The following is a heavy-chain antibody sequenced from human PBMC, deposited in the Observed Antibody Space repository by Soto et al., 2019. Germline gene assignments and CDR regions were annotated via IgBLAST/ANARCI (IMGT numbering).Heavy chain of an antibody. J-gene: IGHJ6*02. CDR2: GHYGGST. Sequence: SETLSLTCTVSGGSISSSDYYWSWIRQPPGKGLEWIGYGHYGGSTYYNPSLKSRVTISVDTSKNRFSLNLSSVTAADTAVYYCARVLIYYYGMDVWGQGTTVTVSS. V-gene: IGHV4-30-4*01. CDR1: GGSISSSDYY. CDR3: ARVLIYYYGMDV.